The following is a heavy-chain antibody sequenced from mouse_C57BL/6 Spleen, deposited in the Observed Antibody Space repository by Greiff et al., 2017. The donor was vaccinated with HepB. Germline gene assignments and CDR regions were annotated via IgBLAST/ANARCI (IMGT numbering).Heavy chain of an antibody. CDR1: GYSFTGYF. CDR2: INPYNGDT. V-gene: IGHV1-20*01. J-gene: IGHJ1*03. CDR3: ASGHYGRWYFDV. Sequence: VQLQQSGPELVKPGDSVKISCKASGYSFTGYFMNWVMQSHGKSLEWIGRINPYNGDTFYNQKFKGKATLTVDKSSSTAHMELRSLTSEDSAVYYCASGHYGRWYFDVWGTGTTVTVSS. D-gene: IGHD1-1*01.